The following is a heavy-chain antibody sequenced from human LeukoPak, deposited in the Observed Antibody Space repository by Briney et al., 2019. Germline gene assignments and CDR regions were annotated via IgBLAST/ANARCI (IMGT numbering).Heavy chain of an antibody. V-gene: IGHV3-48*01. CDR2: ISYVSGAR. Sequence: GGSLRLSCAASRDTLSSYSMNWVRQAPGKGLEWLSYISYVSGARYYAESVKGRFTISRDNAKSSVYLEMNSLRAEDTAVYFCVGERDGGYDYTHAECWGLGTLVTVSS. J-gene: IGHJ4*02. D-gene: IGHD5-12*01. CDR3: VGERDGGYDYTHAEC. CDR1: RDTLSSYS.